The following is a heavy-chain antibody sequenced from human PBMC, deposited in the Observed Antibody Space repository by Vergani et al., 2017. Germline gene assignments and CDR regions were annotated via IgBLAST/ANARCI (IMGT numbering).Heavy chain of an antibody. V-gene: IGHV4-39*01. D-gene: IGHD2-15*01. CDR3: TRHWALVAANNWFDP. CDR2: IYYSGST. J-gene: IGHJ5*02. CDR1: NDSVSNTFYY. Sequence: QVQLQESGPGLVKPSETLSLTCTVSNDSVSNTFYYWGWIRQTPGKGLEWIGSIYYSGSTYYNPSLESRVTMSVDTSKSQFFLKLSSVTAADTAVYYCTRHWALVAANNWFDPWGQGTLVTVSS.